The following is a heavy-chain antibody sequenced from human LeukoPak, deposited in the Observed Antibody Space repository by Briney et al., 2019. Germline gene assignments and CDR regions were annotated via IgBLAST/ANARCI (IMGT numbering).Heavy chain of an antibody. Sequence: PSETLSLTCTVSGGSISSYYWSWIRQPPGKGLEWIGYIYYSGSTNYNPSLKSRVTISVDTSKNQFSLKLSSVTAADTAGYYCARVYYDYVWGSYRYGVFDYWGQGTLATVSS. V-gene: IGHV4-59*01. J-gene: IGHJ4*02. CDR2: IYYSGST. D-gene: IGHD3-16*02. CDR1: GGSISSYY. CDR3: ARVYYDYVWGSYRYGVFDY.